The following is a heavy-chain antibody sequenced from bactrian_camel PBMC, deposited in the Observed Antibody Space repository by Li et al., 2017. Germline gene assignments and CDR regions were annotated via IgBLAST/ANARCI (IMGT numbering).Heavy chain of an antibody. CDR2: IRPGGVST. CDR1: EFTFRHYA. J-gene: IGHJ6*01. V-gene: IGHV3S35*01. D-gene: IGHD4*01. Sequence: VQLVESGGDLVQPGGSLRLSCAASEFTFRHYAMSWVRQAPGKGLEWVSRIRPGGVSTYYADSVKGRFTISRDNAKNTVYLQMNSLKTEDTAMYYCAKTMDFVLGTFGYWGQGTQVTVS. CDR3: AKTMDFVLGTFGY.